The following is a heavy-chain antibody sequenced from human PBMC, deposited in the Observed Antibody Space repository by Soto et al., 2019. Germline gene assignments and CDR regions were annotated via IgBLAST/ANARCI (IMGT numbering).Heavy chain of an antibody. CDR1: GYTFINYY. CDR2: INPMGGST. CDR3: ARDLAAGDL. V-gene: IGHV1-46*01. Sequence: QEQLVQSGAEVKEPGSSVKVSCKASGYTFINYYIHGVRQAPGQGLEWMAIINPMGGSTNYAQEFQGRVTLTSDTSTSTVYMELSSLRFEDTALFYCARDLAAGDLWGQGTLVTVSS. D-gene: IGHD6-13*01. J-gene: IGHJ5*02.